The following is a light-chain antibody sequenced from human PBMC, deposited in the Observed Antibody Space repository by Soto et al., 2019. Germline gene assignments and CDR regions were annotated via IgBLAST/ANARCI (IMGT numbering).Light chain of an antibody. Sequence: QSVLTQPASVSGSPGQSITISCTGTNSDVGDYNYVSWYQQHPGKAPKLIIYEVSNRPSGISDRFSASKSGNTASLTISGLQAEDEADYYCSSYTNSNTRVFGTGTKVTAL. CDR2: EVS. V-gene: IGLV2-14*01. CDR3: SSYTNSNTRV. J-gene: IGLJ1*01. CDR1: NSDVGDYNY.